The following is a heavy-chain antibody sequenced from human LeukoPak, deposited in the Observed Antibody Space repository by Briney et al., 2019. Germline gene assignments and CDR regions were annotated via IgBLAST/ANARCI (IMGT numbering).Heavy chain of an antibody. CDR1: GGSFSGYY. CDR2: IYYSGST. Sequence: PSETLSLTCAVYGGSFSGYYWSWIRQPPGKGLEWIGYIYYSGSTNYNPSLKSRVTISVDTSKNQFSLKLSSVTAADTAVYYCARGERPSGGGGCDYWGQGTLVTVSS. D-gene: IGHD3-16*01. CDR3: ARGERPSGGGGCDY. J-gene: IGHJ4*02. V-gene: IGHV4-59*01.